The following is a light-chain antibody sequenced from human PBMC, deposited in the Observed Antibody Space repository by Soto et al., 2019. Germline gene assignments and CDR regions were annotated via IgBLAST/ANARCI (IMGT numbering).Light chain of an antibody. Sequence: EIQMTQSPSSLSAFVGERVPMNCQASQDINSYLAWYQQKPGKAPKFMIFDAFNLETGVPSRFNGSRSGTDFTFTISSLQPEDIATYYCQQYDKLPLTFVGGTKVDIK. CDR3: QQYDKLPLT. CDR2: DAF. J-gene: IGKJ4*01. V-gene: IGKV1-33*01. CDR1: QDINSY.